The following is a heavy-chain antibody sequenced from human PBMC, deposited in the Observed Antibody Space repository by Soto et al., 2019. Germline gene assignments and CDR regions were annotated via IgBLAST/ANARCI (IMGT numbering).Heavy chain of an antibody. D-gene: IGHD6-19*01. CDR3: VRVASSGWFNFDC. CDR2: SRNKVKSYTT. J-gene: IGHJ4*02. CDR1: GFTFSDHY. Sequence: GGSLRLSCAAFGFTFSDHYMDWVRQAPGKGLEWVGRSRNKVKSYTTEYAASVKGRFTISRDDSKNSVYLEMNSLKTEDTAVYYCVRVASSGWFNFDCWGQGTLVTVSS. V-gene: IGHV3-72*01.